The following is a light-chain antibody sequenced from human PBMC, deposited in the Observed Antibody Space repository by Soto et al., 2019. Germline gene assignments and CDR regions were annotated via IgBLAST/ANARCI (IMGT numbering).Light chain of an antibody. CDR2: DVS. V-gene: IGKV1-33*01. Sequence: DVQMTQSPSSLSASVRDRVTITCQASQDISNFLNWYHQAPGKAPQLLIYDVSNLQPGVASRFSGSGSGTDFTFTISTLQPEDIGTFYCQQYDKQPVTFGGGTKVEIK. CDR3: QQYDKQPVT. CDR1: QDISNF. J-gene: IGKJ4*01.